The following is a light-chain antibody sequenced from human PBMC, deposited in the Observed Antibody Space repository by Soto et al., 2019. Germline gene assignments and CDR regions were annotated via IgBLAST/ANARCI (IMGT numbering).Light chain of an antibody. CDR3: QQFDNSPWT. Sequence: EIVLTQSPATLSLSPGERATLSCRASQTVSSTYLAWYQHKPGQAPRLLIYGASSRATDIPDRFSGSGSGTDFTLTIARLEPEDFAVYYCQQFDNSPWTFGQGTKVDIK. CDR1: QTVSSTY. J-gene: IGKJ1*01. V-gene: IGKV3-20*01. CDR2: GAS.